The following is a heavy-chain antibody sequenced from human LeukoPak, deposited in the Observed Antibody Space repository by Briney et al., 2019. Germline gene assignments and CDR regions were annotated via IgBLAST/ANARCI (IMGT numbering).Heavy chain of an antibody. V-gene: IGHV4-59*08. J-gene: IGHJ5*02. CDR1: GGSIRGYY. Sequence: SDTLSLTCTVSGGSIRGYYWSWLRQPPGNGLEWVAYVYYSGSTNYNPSLKSRLSISVDRSKTQFSLNLTSVTAADTAVYYCARQIVHQAAFDPWGHGTLVTVSS. CDR3: ARQIVHQAAFDP. D-gene: IGHD3-22*01. CDR2: VYYSGST.